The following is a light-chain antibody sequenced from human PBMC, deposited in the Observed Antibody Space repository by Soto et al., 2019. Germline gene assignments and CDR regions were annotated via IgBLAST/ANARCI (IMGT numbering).Light chain of an antibody. CDR3: QQYHIYSGT. Sequence: DIQMTQSPSTLSASVGDRVTITCRASQTIDSWLAWYQQRPGKPPNLLIYKASTLAGGVPSRFSGSGSGTEFTLTINSLQPDDFATYYCQQYHIYSGTFGQGTKVDI. V-gene: IGKV1-5*03. CDR2: KAS. J-gene: IGKJ1*01. CDR1: QTIDSW.